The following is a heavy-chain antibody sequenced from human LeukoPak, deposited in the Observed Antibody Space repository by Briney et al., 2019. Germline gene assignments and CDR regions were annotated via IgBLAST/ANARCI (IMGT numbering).Heavy chain of an antibody. V-gene: IGHV3-23*01. CDR2: ISGSGGST. J-gene: IGHJ3*02. CDR1: GFTFTSSG. CDR3: AKLGAGYYDSSTQGHTAFDI. D-gene: IGHD3-22*01. Sequence: PGGSLRLSCAASGFTFTSSGMHWVRQAPGKGLEWVSAISGSGGSTYYADSVKGRFTISRDNSKNTLYLQMNSLRAEDTAVYYCAKLGAGYYDSSTQGHTAFDIWGQGTMVTVSS.